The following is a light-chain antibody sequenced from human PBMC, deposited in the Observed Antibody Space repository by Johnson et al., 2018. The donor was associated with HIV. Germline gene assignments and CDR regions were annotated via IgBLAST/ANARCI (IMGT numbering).Light chain of an antibody. Sequence: QSVLTQSPPVSAASGQNVTISCSGSSSNIGNNYVSWYQQLPGTAPKLLIYENNKRPSGIPDRLSGSKSGTSATLGITGLQTGDEADYYCGTWDSSLRAYVFGTGTKVTVL. V-gene: IGLV1-51*02. CDR2: ENN. CDR3: GTWDSSLRAYV. CDR1: SSNIGNNY. J-gene: IGLJ1*01.